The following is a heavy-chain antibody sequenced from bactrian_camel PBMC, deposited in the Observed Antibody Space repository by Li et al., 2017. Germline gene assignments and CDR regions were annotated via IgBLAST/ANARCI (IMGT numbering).Heavy chain of an antibody. CDR2: IVRGTGRT. CDR1: GYMHNIGC. Sequence: HVQLVESGGGSVQAGGSLRLSCAASGYMHNIGCMAWFRQAPGKEREGVASIVRGTGRTNYADSVKGRFSISQDNAKNIVYLQMNSLKPEDTAMYSCATVRLGFLCDFRDGDWASWGQGTQVTVS. D-gene: IGHD4*01. V-gene: IGHV3S53*01. CDR3: ATVRLGFLCDFRDGDWAS. J-gene: IGHJ4*01.